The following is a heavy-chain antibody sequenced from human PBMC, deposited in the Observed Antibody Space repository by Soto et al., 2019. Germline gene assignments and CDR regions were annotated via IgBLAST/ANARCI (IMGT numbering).Heavy chain of an antibody. CDR1: GYSFISYW. J-gene: IGHJ3*02. D-gene: IGHD2-2*03. CDR2: FYPGDSTS. Sequence: PGESLKISCKTSGYSFISYWVAWERQKPGKGLEWMGTFYPGDSTSTYSTSFQGQVTISVDKSISTAYLHLSSLKASDTAMYYCARIIGYCRNNDCSWTFDIWGQGTTVTVSS. CDR3: ARIIGYCRNNDCSWTFDI. V-gene: IGHV5-51*01.